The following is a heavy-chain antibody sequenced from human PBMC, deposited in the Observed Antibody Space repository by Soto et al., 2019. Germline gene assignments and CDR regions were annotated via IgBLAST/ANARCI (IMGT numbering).Heavy chain of an antibody. Sequence: PGGSLRLSCTASGFTFSGYSMNWVRQAPGKGLEWVSYISSNRSTIYYADSVKGRFTISRDNAKNLLFLQMNSLRDEDTAVYYCARDPRNYFDYWGQGTLVTVSS. CDR1: GFTFSGYS. CDR3: ARDPRNYFDY. CDR2: ISSNRSTI. V-gene: IGHV3-48*02. J-gene: IGHJ4*02.